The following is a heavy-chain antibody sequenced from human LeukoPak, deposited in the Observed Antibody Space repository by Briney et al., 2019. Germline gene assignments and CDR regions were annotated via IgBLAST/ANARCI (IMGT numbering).Heavy chain of an antibody. D-gene: IGHD3-22*01. CDR2: ISGSGEST. CDR1: GFTFSDDA. V-gene: IGHV3-23*01. Sequence: PGGSLRLSCTASGFTFSDDAMNWVRQPPGKGLEWVSSISGSGESTFYADSAEGHFTISRDKSKNALYLQMNSLRAEDTAVYYCVKDQRHYYDSSGYYFGYSFDYWGQGTLVTVSS. CDR3: VKDQRHYYDSSGYYFGYSFDY. J-gene: IGHJ4*02.